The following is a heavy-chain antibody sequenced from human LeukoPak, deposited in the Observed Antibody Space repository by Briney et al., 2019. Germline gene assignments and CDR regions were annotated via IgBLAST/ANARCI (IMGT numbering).Heavy chain of an antibody. CDR2: INTNTGNP. J-gene: IGHJ1*01. CDR1: GYTFTIYA. D-gene: IGHD6-19*01. CDR3: ARGDSRGWYAYFQH. Sequence: ASVTVSCKASGYTFTIYAMNWVRQAPGQGLEWMGWINTNTGNPTYAQGFTGRFVFSLDTSVSTAYLQISSLKAEDTAVYYCARGDSRGWYAYFQHWGQGTLVTVSS. V-gene: IGHV7-4-1*02.